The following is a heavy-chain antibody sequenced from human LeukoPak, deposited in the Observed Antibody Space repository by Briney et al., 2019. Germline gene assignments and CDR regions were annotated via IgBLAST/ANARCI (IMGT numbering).Heavy chain of an antibody. V-gene: IGHV3-30*02. D-gene: IGHD6-13*01. CDR2: IRYDGGNQ. Sequence: PGGSLRLSCAASGFTVSSNYMSWVRQAPGKGLECVAFIRYDGGNQYYTDSVKGRFTISRDNSKNTIYLQMNSLRAEDTAVYYCAKDLRSRIAAAGAPDYWGQGTLVTVSS. CDR1: GFTVSSNY. J-gene: IGHJ4*02. CDR3: AKDLRSRIAAAGAPDY.